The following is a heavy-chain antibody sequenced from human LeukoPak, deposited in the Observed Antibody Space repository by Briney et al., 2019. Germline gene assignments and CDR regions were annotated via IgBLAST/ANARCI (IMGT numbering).Heavy chain of an antibody. CDR2: TRHDGSND. D-gene: IGHD3-22*01. CDR3: ARSYYYDSSGTPDY. J-gene: IGHJ4*02. Sequence: GGSLRLSCAASGFTFNTYGMHWVRQDPGKGLEWVAFTRHDGSNDYYTDSVKGRFTISRDNSKNTLYIQMNSLRAADTAVYYCARSYYYDSSGTPDYWGQGTLVTVSS. V-gene: IGHV3-30*02. CDR1: GFTFNTYG.